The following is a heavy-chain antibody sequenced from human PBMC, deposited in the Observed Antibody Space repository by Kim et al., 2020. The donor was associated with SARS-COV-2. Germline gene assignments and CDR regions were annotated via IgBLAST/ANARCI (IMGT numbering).Heavy chain of an antibody. V-gene: IGHV4-31*01. CDR3: ATQSYNWNSLGWFDP. CDR1: GGSISSGGYY. D-gene: IGHD1-1*01. J-gene: IGHJ5*02. CDR2: IYYSGST. Sequence: SETLSLTCTVSGGSISSGGYYWSWIRQHPGKGLEWIGYIYYSGSTYYNPSLKSLVTISVDTSKNQFSLKLSSVTAADTAVYYCATQSYNWNSLGWFDPWGQGTLVTVSS.